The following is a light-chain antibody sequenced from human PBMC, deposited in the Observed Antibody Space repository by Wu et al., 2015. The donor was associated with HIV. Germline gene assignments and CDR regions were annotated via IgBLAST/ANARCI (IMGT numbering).Light chain of an antibody. CDR1: QSVSSSY. V-gene: IGKV3-20*01. CDR2: DAS. Sequence: EIVLTQSPGTLSLSPGERATLSCRAGQSVSSSYLAWYQQKPGQAPRLLIYDASSRATGIPDRFSGSGSETDFTLTIRRLEPEDFAVYYCQQYGSSPQTFGQGTKVQIK. CDR3: QQYGSSPQT. J-gene: IGKJ1*01.